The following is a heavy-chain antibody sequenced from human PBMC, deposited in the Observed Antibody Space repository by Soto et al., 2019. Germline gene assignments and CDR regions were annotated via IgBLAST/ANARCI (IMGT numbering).Heavy chain of an antibody. Sequence: QVQLQESGPGLVQPSGTLSLTCAVSGGSVSSSNWWTWVRQPAGEGLEWIGQIFHSGITSYNPYLKSRITISLDKSKNHLSLTLISVTAADTAVYYCARHGGKFFDYWGHGTLVTVSS. J-gene: IGHJ4*01. CDR1: GGSVSSSNW. CDR2: IFHSGIT. V-gene: IGHV4-4*02. D-gene: IGHD2-15*01. CDR3: ARHGGKFFDY.